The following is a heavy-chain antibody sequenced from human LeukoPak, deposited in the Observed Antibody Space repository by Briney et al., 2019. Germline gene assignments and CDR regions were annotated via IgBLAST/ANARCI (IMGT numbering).Heavy chain of an antibody. CDR2: IISSGTYV. CDR1: GFSFSTYT. J-gene: IGHJ3*02. V-gene: IGHV3-21*01. CDR3: AKEGQYCSSTSCYNPTNAFDI. D-gene: IGHD2-2*02. Sequence: GGSLRLSCAASGFSFSTYTMNWVRQAPGKGLEWVSSIISSGTYVYYADSVKGRFTISRDNSKNTLYLQMNSLRAKDTAVYYCAKEGQYCSSTSCYNPTNAFDIWGQGTMVTVSS.